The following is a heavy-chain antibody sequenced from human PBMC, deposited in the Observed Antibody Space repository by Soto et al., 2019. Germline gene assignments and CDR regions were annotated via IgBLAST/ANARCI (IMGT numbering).Heavy chain of an antibody. CDR3: AKGTLAVAGPFDC. D-gene: IGHD6-19*01. CDR1: RFTFSSYA. CDR2: ISGSGDST. J-gene: IGHJ4*02. Sequence: GGSLRLSCAASRFTFSSYAMSWVRQAPGKGLEWVSAISGSGDSTYFADSVKGRFTISRDNSKNTLYLQMNSLRAEDTAVYYCAKGTLAVAGPFDCWGQGTLVTVSS. V-gene: IGHV3-23*01.